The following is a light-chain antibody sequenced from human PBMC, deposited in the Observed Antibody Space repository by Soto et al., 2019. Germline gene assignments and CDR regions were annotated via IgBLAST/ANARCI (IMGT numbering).Light chain of an antibody. J-gene: IGKJ5*01. Sequence: DIQLTQSPSSLSASVGDRVTITCRASQSIITYLNWYQQKPGRAPKLLIYDASNLEAGVPSRFRGSGSGTDFTFTISRLQPEDIATYYCQQYENLPTFGQGTRLEIK. CDR1: QSIITY. CDR2: DAS. CDR3: QQYENLPT. V-gene: IGKV1-33*01.